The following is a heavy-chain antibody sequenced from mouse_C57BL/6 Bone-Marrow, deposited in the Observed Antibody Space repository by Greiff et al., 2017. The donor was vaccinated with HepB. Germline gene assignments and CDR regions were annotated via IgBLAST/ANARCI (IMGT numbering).Heavy chain of an antibody. D-gene: IGHD3-3*01. J-gene: IGHJ2*01. CDR3: TREGWRDFDY. Sequence: VQLVESGAELVRPGASVTLSCKASGYTFTDYEMHWVKQTPVHGLEWIGAIDPETGGTAYNQKFKGKAILTADKSSSTAYMELRSLTSEDSAVYYCTREGWRDFDYWGQGTTLTVSA. CDR1: GYTFTDYE. CDR2: IDPETGGT. V-gene: IGHV1-15*01.